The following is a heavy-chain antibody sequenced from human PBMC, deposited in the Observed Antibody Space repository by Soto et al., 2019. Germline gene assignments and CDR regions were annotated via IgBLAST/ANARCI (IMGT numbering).Heavy chain of an antibody. J-gene: IGHJ1*01. CDR1: GYTFTSYG. CDR2: ISAYNGNT. CDR3: ARDRVSGYYSAEYFQH. Sequence: QVQLVQSGAEVKKPGASVKVSCKASGYTFTSYGISWVRQAPGQGLEWMGWISAYNGNTNYAQKLQGRVTMTTDTPTSSAYMELRSLRSDDTAVYYCARDRVSGYYSAEYFQHWGQGTLVTVSS. D-gene: IGHD3-22*01. V-gene: IGHV1-18*01.